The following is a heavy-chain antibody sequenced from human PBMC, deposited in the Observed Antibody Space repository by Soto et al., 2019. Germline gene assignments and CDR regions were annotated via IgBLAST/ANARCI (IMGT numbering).Heavy chain of an antibody. Sequence: GGSLRLSCAASGLTFSSYSMNWVRQAPGKGLEWVSYISSSSSTIYYADSVKGRFTISRDNAKNSLDLQMNSLGAEDTAVYYCARSGYSYGPALDYWGQGTLVTVSS. CDR1: GLTFSSYS. D-gene: IGHD5-18*01. V-gene: IGHV3-48*04. J-gene: IGHJ4*02. CDR2: ISSSSSTI. CDR3: ARSGYSYGPALDY.